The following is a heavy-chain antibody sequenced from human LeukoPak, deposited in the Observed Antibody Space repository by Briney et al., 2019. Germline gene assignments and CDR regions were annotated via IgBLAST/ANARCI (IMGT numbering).Heavy chain of an antibody. CDR2: IYYNGSN. V-gene: IGHV4-39*07. Sequence: PSGTLSLSCTVSGGSISSSSYYWGWIRQPPGKGLEWIGSIYYNGSNYYNPTLKYRVTISVDTSKNQFSLKLSSVTAADTAVYYCARVIGQVWVVTALSRTPPLYFDYWGQGTLVTVSS. J-gene: IGHJ4*02. CDR3: ARVIGQVWVVTALSRTPPLYFDY. D-gene: IGHD2-21*02. CDR1: GGSISSSSYY.